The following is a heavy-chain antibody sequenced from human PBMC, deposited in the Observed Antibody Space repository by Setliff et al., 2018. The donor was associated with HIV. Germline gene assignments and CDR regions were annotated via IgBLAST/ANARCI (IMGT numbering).Heavy chain of an antibody. CDR3: AISIVGVTSEMY. CDR1: GGSFSGHY. J-gene: IGHJ4*02. V-gene: IGHV4-34*01. Sequence: SETLSLTCAVYGGSFSGHYWSWIRQSPGKGLEWIGEINHSGSIKYNPSLKSRVTISVDTSKNQFSLKLTSVTAADTAMYYCAISIVGVTSEMYWAQGTLVTVSS. D-gene: IGHD2-21*02. CDR2: INHSGSI.